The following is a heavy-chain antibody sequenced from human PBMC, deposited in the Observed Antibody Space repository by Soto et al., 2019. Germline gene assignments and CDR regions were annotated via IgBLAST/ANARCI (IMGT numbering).Heavy chain of an antibody. Sequence: QVLLVQSGAEVKKPGSSVKVSCTASGGTFGSYGVTWVRQAPGQGLEWLGEIVPMFGIASYAQKFQGRVTLTADKSTTTVHMELSSLRSDDTAVYFCARQKAMPPHYYSGMDVWGQGTTVTVSS. CDR2: IVPMFGIA. D-gene: IGHD2-2*01. V-gene: IGHV1-69*17. CDR3: ARQKAMPPHYYSGMDV. J-gene: IGHJ6*02. CDR1: GGTFGSYG.